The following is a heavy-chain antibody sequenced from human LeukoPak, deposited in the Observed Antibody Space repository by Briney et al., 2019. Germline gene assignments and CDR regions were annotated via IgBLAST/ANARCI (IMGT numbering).Heavy chain of an antibody. Sequence: GGSLRLSCAASGFTFSTYVMSWVRQAPGKGLEWVSVISGSGGTTSYADSVKGRFTISRDNSKNTLYLQMNSLRDEDTAVYYCAISGGIAARVPYWGQGTLVTVSS. CDR3: AISGGIAARVPY. CDR2: ISGSGGTT. V-gene: IGHV3-23*01. J-gene: IGHJ4*02. D-gene: IGHD6-6*01. CDR1: GFTFSTYV.